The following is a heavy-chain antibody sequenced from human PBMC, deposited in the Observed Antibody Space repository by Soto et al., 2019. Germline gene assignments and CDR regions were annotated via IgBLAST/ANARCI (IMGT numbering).Heavy chain of an antibody. CDR1: GYTFTSYG. V-gene: IGHV1-18*01. CDR3: ARGLGLYYFDY. J-gene: IGHJ4*02. CDR2: ISAYDGST. Sequence: ASVKVSCKASGYTFTSYGISWVRQAPGQGLEWLGWISAYDGSTNYAQILQGRVSMTTDTSASTAYMELSSLRSEDTAVYYCARGLGLYYFDYWGQGTLVTVSS. D-gene: IGHD1-26*01.